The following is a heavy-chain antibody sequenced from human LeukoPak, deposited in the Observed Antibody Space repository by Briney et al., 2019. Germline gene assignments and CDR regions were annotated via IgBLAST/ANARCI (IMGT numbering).Heavy chain of an antibody. D-gene: IGHD3-3*01. CDR2: YYYCEST. V-gene: IGHV4-31*03. CDR3: ARSLRFLEWLPPNGFDP. CDR1: GGSLSSGGDY. Sequence: TLSLTCTVSGGSLSSGGDYWSWVRQHPGGGLEWHWYYYYCESTYYNPSLKSRVTIPVDTSNNQFSLKLSSVTAAATAVYYCARSLRFLEWLPPNGFDPRGKGTPVTVTT. J-gene: IGHJ5*02.